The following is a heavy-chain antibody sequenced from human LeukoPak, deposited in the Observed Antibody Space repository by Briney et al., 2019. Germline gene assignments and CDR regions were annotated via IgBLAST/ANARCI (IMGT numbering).Heavy chain of an antibody. CDR1: GYSFTNYW. CDR2: IYPGDSDT. Sequence: GESPKISCKGSGYSFTNYWIGWVRQMPGKGLEWMGIIYPGDSDTRYSPSFQGQVTISADRSISTAYLQWSSLKASDTAMYYCARGFYGGYYYYYYMDVWGKGTTVTVSS. D-gene: IGHD4/OR15-4a*01. J-gene: IGHJ6*03. V-gene: IGHV5-51*01. CDR3: ARGFYGGYYYYYYMDV.